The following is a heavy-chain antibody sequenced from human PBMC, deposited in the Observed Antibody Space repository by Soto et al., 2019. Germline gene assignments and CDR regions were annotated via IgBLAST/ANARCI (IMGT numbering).Heavy chain of an antibody. CDR1: GFTFSTYG. V-gene: IGHV3-30*18. J-gene: IGHJ4*02. CDR2: ISYDGSNK. D-gene: IGHD4-17*01. Sequence: GGSLRLSCAASGFTFSTYGMHWVRQAPGKGLEWVAVISYDGSNKYYGDSVKGRFTISRDNSKNTLFVQMNSLRVEDTAVYYCAKEFMSPTERKTVTFFDYWGQGTLVTVSS. CDR3: AKEFMSPTERKTVTFFDY.